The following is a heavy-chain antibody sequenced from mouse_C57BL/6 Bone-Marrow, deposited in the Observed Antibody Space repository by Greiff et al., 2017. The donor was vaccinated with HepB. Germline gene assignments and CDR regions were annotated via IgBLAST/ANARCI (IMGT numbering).Heavy chain of an antibody. CDR1: GYTFTSYW. D-gene: IGHD2-2*01. J-gene: IGHJ4*01. V-gene: IGHV1-50*01. Sequence: QVQLKQPGAELVKPGASVKLSCKASGYTFTSYWMQWVKQRPGQGLEWIGEIDPSDSYTNYNQKFKGKATLTVDTSSSTAYMQLSSLTSEDSAVYYCGGLWLRRPFDYAMDYWGQGTSVTVSS. CDR3: GGLWLRRPFDYAMDY. CDR2: IDPSDSYT.